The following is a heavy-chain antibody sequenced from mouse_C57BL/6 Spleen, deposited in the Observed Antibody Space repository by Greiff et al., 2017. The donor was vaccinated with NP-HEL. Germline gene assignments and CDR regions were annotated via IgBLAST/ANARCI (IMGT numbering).Heavy chain of an antibody. D-gene: IGHD3-2*02. CDR1: GYTFTSYW. Sequence: QVQLQQSGAELVMPGASVKLSCKASGYTFTSYWMHWVKQRPGQGLEWIGEIDPSDSYTNYNQKFKGKSTLTVDKSSSTAYMQLSSLTSEDSAVYYCARRGDSSGYGFAYWGQGTLVTVSA. CDR2: IDPSDSYT. CDR3: ARRGDSSGYGFAY. V-gene: IGHV1-69*01. J-gene: IGHJ3*01.